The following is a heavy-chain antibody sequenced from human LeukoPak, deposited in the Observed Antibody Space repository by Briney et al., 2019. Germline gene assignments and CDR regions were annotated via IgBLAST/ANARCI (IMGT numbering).Heavy chain of an antibody. D-gene: IGHD3-3*01. Sequence: GGSLRLSCAASGFTFSSYAMSWFRQAPGKGLEWVSAISGSGGSTYYADSVKGRFTISRDNSKNTLYLQVNSLRAEDTAVYYCAKERDFWSGYDAFDIWGQGTMVTVSS. CDR1: GFTFSSYA. CDR2: ISGSGGST. V-gene: IGHV3-23*01. CDR3: AKERDFWSGYDAFDI. J-gene: IGHJ3*02.